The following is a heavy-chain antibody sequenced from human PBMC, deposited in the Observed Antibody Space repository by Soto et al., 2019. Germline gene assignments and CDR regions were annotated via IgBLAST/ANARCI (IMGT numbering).Heavy chain of an antibody. Sequence: QVELVQSGAEMKKPGASVKVSCEASGYTFSDYYMHWVRQAPGQGLEWMGWINPNSGGTNYAQKFQGRVTMTRDTSSGTAYMEQSRLTSDDTAVYYCARRWASFDYWGQGTLVTVSS. CDR3: ARRWASFDY. V-gene: IGHV1-2*02. D-gene: IGHD3-16*01. CDR2: INPNSGGT. J-gene: IGHJ4*02. CDR1: GYTFSDYY.